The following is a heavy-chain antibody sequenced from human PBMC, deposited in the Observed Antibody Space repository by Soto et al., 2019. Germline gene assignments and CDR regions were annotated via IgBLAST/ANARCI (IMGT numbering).Heavy chain of an antibody. V-gene: IGHV3-30-3*01. CDR1: GFTFSSYA. Sequence: HPGGSLRLSCAASGFTFSSYAMHWVRQAPGKGLEWMAVISYDGSNKYYADSVKGRFTISRDNSKNTLYLQMNSLRAEDTAVYYCARDPLWGTAMVLWYFDLWGRGTLVTVSS. CDR3: ARDPLWGTAMVLWYFDL. D-gene: IGHD5-18*01. CDR2: ISYDGSNK. J-gene: IGHJ2*01.